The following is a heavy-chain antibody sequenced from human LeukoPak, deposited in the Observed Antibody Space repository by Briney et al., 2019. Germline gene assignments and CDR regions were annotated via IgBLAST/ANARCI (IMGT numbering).Heavy chain of an antibody. J-gene: IGHJ4*02. CDR2: ISYDGSNK. Sequence: GGSLRLSCAASGFTFSSYGMHWVRQAPGKGLEWVAVISYDGSNKYYADFVKGRFTISRDNSKNTLYLQMNSLRAEDTAVYYCAKNGYSSSWYLGYWGQGTLVTVSS. CDR3: AKNGYSSSWYLGY. D-gene: IGHD6-13*01. CDR1: GFTFSSYG. V-gene: IGHV3-30*18.